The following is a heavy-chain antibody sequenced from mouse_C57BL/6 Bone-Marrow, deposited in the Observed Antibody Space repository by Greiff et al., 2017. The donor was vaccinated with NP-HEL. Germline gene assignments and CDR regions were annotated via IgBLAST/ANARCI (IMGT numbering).Heavy chain of an antibody. CDR1: GYSFTGYY. J-gene: IGHJ3*01. D-gene: IGHD1-1*02. Sequence: EVQLQQSGPELVKPGASVKISCKASGYSFTGYYMNWVKQSPEKSLEWIGEINPSTGGTTYNQKFKAKATLTVNKSSSTAYMQLKSLTSEDSAVYYCARGGLWQTWFAYWGQGTLVTVSA. CDR2: INPSTGGT. V-gene: IGHV1-42*01. CDR3: ARGGLWQTWFAY.